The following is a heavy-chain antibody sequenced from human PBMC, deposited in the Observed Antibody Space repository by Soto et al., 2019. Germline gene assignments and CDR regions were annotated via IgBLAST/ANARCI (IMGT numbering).Heavy chain of an antibody. CDR1: GGSISSGGYS. J-gene: IGHJ4*02. V-gene: IGHV4-61*08. CDR3: ARHNYGSGSTYFDY. D-gene: IGHD3-10*01. CDR2: IYYSGST. Sequence: SETLSLTCGVSGGSISSGGYSCSLIRQPPGKGLEWIGYIYYSGSTNYNPSLKSRVTISVDTSKNQFSLKLNSMTAADTAVYYCARHNYGSGSTYFDYWGQGTLVTVSS.